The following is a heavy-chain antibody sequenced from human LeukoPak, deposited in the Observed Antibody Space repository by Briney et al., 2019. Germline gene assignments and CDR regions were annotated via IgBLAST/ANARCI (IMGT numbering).Heavy chain of an antibody. CDR2: INHSGST. D-gene: IGHD2-2*01. CDR3: AGAPVCSSTSCHNWFDP. CDR1: GGSFNGYY. J-gene: IGHJ5*02. V-gene: IGHV4-34*01. Sequence: SETLSLTCAVYGGSFNGYYWSWIRQPPGKGLEWIGEINHSGSTNYNPSLKSRVTISVDTSKNQFSLKLSSVTAADTAVYYCAGAPVCSSTSCHNWFDPWGQGTLVTVSS.